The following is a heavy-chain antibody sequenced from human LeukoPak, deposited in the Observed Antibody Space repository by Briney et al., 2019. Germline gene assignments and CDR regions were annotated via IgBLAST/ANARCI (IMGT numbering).Heavy chain of an antibody. Sequence: GSLRLSCAASGFTFHNYAIHWVRQAPGKGLEWVSLTSGDGITTYFADSVKGRFTISRDNSKSSLFLQMNSLRTEDTALYYCARDHVYGGADYWGQGTLVTVSS. D-gene: IGHD5/OR15-5a*01. CDR2: TSGDGITT. J-gene: IGHJ4*02. CDR3: ARDHVYGGADY. V-gene: IGHV3-43*02. CDR1: GFTFHNYA.